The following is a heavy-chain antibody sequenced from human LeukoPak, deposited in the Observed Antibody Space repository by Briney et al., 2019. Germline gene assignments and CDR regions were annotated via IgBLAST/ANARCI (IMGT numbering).Heavy chain of an antibody. D-gene: IGHD5-18*01. J-gene: IGHJ4*02. CDR2: IYYSGST. V-gene: IGHV4-59*01. CDR1: GGSISSYY. CDR3: ARGGYSYGSYYFDY. Sequence: PSETLTLTCTVSGGSISSYYWSWIRQPPGKGLEWIGYIYYSGSTNYNPSLKSRVTISVDTSKNQFSLKLSSVTAADTAVYYCARGGYSYGSYYFDYWGQGTLVTVSS.